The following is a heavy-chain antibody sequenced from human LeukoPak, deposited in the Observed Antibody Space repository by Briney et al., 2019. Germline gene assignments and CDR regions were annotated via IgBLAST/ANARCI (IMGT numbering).Heavy chain of an antibody. CDR3: ARGERDIVVVVAATGLYNWFDP. CDR2: IIPILGIA. D-gene: IGHD2-15*01. CDR1: GGTFSCYA. Sequence: SEKVSCMASGGTFSCYAISWVRQAPGQGLEWMGRIIPILGIANYAQKFQGRVTITADKSTSTAYMELSSLRSEDTAVYYCARGERDIVVVVAATGLYNWFDPWGQGTLVTVSS. J-gene: IGHJ5*02. V-gene: IGHV1-69*04.